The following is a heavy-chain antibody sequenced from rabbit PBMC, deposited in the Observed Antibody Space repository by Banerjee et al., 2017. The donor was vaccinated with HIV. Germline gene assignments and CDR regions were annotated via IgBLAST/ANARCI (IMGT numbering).Heavy chain of an antibody. V-gene: IGHV1S40*01. J-gene: IGHJ4*01. Sequence: QQLEESGGGLVKPGASLTLTCTASGFSFTSSYYMCWVRQAPGKGLQWFACIYAGSGSTNGASWAKYRVTCSKAPSTTVTLQTTVHTAADTATYFGARAPAITYWNLWCDFNLRGPGTLVTVS. D-gene: IGHD8-1*01. CDR3: ARAPAITYWNLWCDFNL. CDR2: IYAGSGST. CDR1: GFSFTSSYY.